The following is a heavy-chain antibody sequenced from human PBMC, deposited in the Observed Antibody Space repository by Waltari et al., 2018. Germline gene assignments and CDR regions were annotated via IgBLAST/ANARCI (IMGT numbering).Heavy chain of an antibody. Sequence: QVQLQESGPGLVKPSETLSLTCTVSGASITSYYWSWIRQSPGKGLEWIGDISYSGRTDYGPSLKSRITISLDTSKNQFSLKLTSVTAADTAVYYCARERSWFDPWGPGTLFTVSS. CDR1: GASITSYY. V-gene: IGHV4-59*01. J-gene: IGHJ5*02. CDR2: ISYSGRT. CDR3: ARERSWFDP.